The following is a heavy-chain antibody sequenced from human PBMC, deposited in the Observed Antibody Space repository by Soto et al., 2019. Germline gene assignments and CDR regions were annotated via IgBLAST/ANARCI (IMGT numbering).Heavy chain of an antibody. CDR1: GGSISSGDYY. D-gene: IGHD6-6*01. CDR2: IFYSGNT. V-gene: IGHV4-31*03. CDR3: ARVGISSSDAFDI. Sequence: SETLSLTCTVSGGSISSGDYYWSWIRHHPGKGLEWIGYIFYSGNTYYNPSLKSRVTISVDTSKNHFSLKLSSMTDADTAVYYCARVGISSSDAFDIWGQGTMVTVSS. J-gene: IGHJ3*02.